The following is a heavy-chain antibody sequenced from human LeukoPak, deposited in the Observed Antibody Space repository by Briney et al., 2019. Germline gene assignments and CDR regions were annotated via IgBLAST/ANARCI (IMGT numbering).Heavy chain of an antibody. J-gene: IGHJ4*02. D-gene: IGHD3-16*01. CDR2: IYSGGST. V-gene: IGHV3-53*01. CDR1: GFTVSSNY. Sequence: LTGGSLRLSCAASGFTVSSNYMSWVRQAPGKGLEWVSVIYSGGSTYYADSVKGRFTISRDNSKNTLYLQMSSLRTADTAVYYCARDVGDEGNYWGQGTLVTVS. CDR3: ARDVGDEGNY.